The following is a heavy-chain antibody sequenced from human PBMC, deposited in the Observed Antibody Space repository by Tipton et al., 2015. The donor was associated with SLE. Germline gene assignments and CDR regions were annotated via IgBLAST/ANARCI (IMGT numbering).Heavy chain of an antibody. D-gene: IGHD6-6*01. J-gene: IGHJ2*01. Sequence: TLSLTCAVSGGSISSSNWWSWVRQPPGKGPEWIGEIYHSGSTNYNPSLKSRVTISVDKSKNQFSLKLSSVTAADTAVYYCAREVGAARPFDLWGRGTLVTVSS. CDR2: IYHSGST. V-gene: IGHV4-4*02. CDR1: GGSISSSNW. CDR3: AREVGAARPFDL.